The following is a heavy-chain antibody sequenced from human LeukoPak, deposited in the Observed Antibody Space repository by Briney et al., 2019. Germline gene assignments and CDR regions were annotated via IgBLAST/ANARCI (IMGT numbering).Heavy chain of an antibody. CDR2: IIPILGIA. CDR1: GGTFSSYA. V-gene: IGHV1-69*04. CDR3: ARQPALAVAGARAEYFQH. D-gene: IGHD6-19*01. Sequence: SVKVSCKASGGTFSSYAISWVRQAPGQGLEWMGRIIPILGIANYAQKFQGRVTITADKSTSTAYMELSSLRSEDTAVYYCARQPALAVAGARAEYFQHWGQGTLVTVSS. J-gene: IGHJ1*01.